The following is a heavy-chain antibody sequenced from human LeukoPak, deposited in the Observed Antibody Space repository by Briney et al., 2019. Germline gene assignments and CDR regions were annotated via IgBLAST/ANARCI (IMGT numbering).Heavy chain of an antibody. J-gene: IGHJ4*02. CDR1: GFIFSSYW. Sequence: PGGSLRLSCAASGFIFSSYWMSWVRQAPGKGLEWVSAISGSGGSTYYADSVKGRFTISRDNSKNTLYLQMNSLRAEDTAVYYCAKDRREYSSGDDYWGQGTLVTVSS. CDR2: ISGSGGST. CDR3: AKDRREYSSGDDY. D-gene: IGHD6-19*01. V-gene: IGHV3-23*01.